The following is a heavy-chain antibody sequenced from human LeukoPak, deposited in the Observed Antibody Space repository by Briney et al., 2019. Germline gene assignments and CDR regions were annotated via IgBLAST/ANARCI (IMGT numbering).Heavy chain of an antibody. V-gene: IGHV1-8*01. CDR3: ARDAPFHGSGSYYYGMDV. CDR1: GYTFTSYD. Sequence: ASVKVSCKASGYTFTSYDINWVRQATGQGLEWMGWMNPNSGNTGYAQKFQGRVTMTRNTSISTAYMELSSLRSEDTAVYYCARDAPFHGSGSYYYGMDVWGQGTPVTVSS. J-gene: IGHJ6*02. CDR2: MNPNSGNT. D-gene: IGHD3-10*01.